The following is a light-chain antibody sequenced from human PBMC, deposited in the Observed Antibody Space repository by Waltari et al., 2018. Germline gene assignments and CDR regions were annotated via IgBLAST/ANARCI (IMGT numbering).Light chain of an antibody. J-gene: IGLJ2*01. V-gene: IGLV2-14*03. CDR3: SSFTTSSSWI. Sequence: QAAPAPPSPVSGSPGQSDHLPRPWTHQCIGAYNQFPWYQQYPGQAPKLLIFDVSDRPPGVFDRFSGSKSGNTASLTISGLQAEDEADYYCSSFTTSSSWIFGGGTKLTVL. CDR2: DVS. CDR1: QCIGAYNQ.